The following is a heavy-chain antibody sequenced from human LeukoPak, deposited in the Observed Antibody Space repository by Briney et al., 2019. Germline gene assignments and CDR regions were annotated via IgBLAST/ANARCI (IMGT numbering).Heavy chain of an antibody. CDR1: GYTFTGYY. J-gene: IGHJ4*02. V-gene: IGHV1-46*01. D-gene: IGHD5-12*01. Sequence: ASVKVSCKASGYTFTGYYMHWVRQAPGQGLEWMGIINPSGGSTSYAQKFQGRVTMTRDTSTSTVYMELSSLRSEDTAVYYCARVSAQYSGYNYFDYWGQGTLVTVSS. CDR3: ARVSAQYSGYNYFDY. CDR2: INPSGGST.